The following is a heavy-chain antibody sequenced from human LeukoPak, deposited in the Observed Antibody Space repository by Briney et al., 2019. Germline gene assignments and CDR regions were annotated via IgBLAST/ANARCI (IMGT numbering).Heavy chain of an antibody. V-gene: IGHV4-59*01. CDR2: IYYSGST. J-gene: IGHJ4*02. Sequence: SETLSLTCTASGGSISSYYWSWIRQPPGKGLEWIGYIYYSGSTNYNPSLKSRDTISVDTSKNQFSLKLSSVTAADTAVYFCARGSSGYDLPDYWGQGTLVTVSS. D-gene: IGHD5-12*01. CDR1: GGSISSYY. CDR3: ARGSSGYDLPDY.